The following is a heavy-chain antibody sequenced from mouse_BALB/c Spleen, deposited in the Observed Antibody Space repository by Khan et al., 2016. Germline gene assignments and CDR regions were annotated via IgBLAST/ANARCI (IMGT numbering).Heavy chain of an antibody. J-gene: IGHJ4*01. D-gene: IGHD2-1*01. V-gene: IGHV14-3*02. Sequence: VQPKESGAELVKPGASVKLSCTASGFNIKDTYMHWVKQRPEQGLEWLGRIDPANGNTKYDPKFQGKATITAATSSNTAYLQLSSLTSEDTAVYYCARSNYGNYEEGYTMDYWGQGTSVTVSS. CDR1: GFNIKDTY. CDR3: ARSNYGNYEEGYTMDY. CDR2: IDPANGNT.